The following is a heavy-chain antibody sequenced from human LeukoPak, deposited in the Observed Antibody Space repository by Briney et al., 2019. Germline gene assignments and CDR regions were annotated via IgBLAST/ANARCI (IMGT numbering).Heavy chain of an antibody. V-gene: IGHV3-74*01. Sequence: PGGSLRLSCAASGFTFSSHWMHWVRQAPGKGLVWVARTHSDGSITSYADSVEGRFTVSRDNAKNTLYLQMNSLRGDDTAVYYCARDRTTVTVFDYWGQGTLVTVSS. CDR2: THSDGSIT. CDR3: ARDRTTVTVFDY. D-gene: IGHD4-17*01. J-gene: IGHJ4*02. CDR1: GFTFSSHW.